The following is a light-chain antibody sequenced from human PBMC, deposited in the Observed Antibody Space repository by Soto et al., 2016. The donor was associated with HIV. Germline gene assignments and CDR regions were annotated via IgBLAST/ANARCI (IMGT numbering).Light chain of an antibody. CDR1: RDIGND. CDR3: LQYDVLWT. J-gene: IGKJ1*01. V-gene: IGKV1-17*01. CDR2: AAD. Sequence: DIQMTQSPSSLSASVGDRVTITCRASRDIGNDLGWSQHKPGKVPKGLIHAADGLQGGVPSRFSGSGSGTYFTLTINSLQPDDFATYYCLQYDVLWTFGPGTKVEIK.